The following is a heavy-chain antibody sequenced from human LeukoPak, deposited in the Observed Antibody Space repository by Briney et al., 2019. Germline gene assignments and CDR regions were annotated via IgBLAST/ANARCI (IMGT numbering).Heavy chain of an antibody. CDR3: ARHQYSETCYFDY. CDR1: GGSISSSNYY. J-gene: IGHJ4*02. V-gene: IGHV4-39*01. D-gene: IGHD1-26*01. CDR2: FYYSGST. Sequence: SETLSLTCTVSGGSISSSNYYWGWIRQPPGKGLEWIGSFYYSGSTYYNPSLKSRVTISVDTSKNQFSLKLSSVTAADTAVYYCARHQYSETCYFDYWGQGTLVTVSS.